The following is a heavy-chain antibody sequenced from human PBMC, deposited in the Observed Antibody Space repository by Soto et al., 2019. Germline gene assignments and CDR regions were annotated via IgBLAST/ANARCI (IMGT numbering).Heavy chain of an antibody. CDR1: GFTFRSYW. CDR3: ASGGSSLNFDS. D-gene: IGHD6-6*01. V-gene: IGHV3-74*01. CDR2: INSDGSST. Sequence: EVQLVESGGGLVQPGGSLRLSCAASGFTFRSYWMQWVRQAPGKGLVWVSWINSDGSSTSYADSVKGRFTITRDNAKNTLYLQMNRLIAEDTAEYYCASGGSSLNFDSWGQGTLVTVSS. J-gene: IGHJ4*02.